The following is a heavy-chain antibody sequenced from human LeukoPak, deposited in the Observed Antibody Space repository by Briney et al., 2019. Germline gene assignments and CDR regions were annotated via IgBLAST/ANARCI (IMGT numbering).Heavy chain of an antibody. CDR3: ARDGTSSGWSFDY. CDR2: ISYDGSTK. Sequence: GGSLRLSCAASGFTFNTYAMHWVRQAPGKGLEWVAVISYDGSTKYYADSVKGRFTISRDNSKNTLFLQMNTLRAEDTAVYYCARDGTSSGWSFDYWGRGTLVTVSS. CDR1: GFTFNTYA. J-gene: IGHJ4*02. V-gene: IGHV3-30-3*01. D-gene: IGHD6-19*01.